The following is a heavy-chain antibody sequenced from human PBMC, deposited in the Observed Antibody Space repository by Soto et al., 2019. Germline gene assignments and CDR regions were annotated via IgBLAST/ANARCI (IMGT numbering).Heavy chain of an antibody. V-gene: IGHV1-8*01. CDR1: GYTFTSYD. D-gene: IGHD4-17*01. Sequence: QVQLVQSGAEVKKPGTSVKVSCKASGYTFTSYDINWVRQATGQGLEYLGWMNPNSGNTAYVQKFQGRVTMTWDTSITTADMALSSLRSEDTAVYFGARGIKYGAYSRWFDPWGQGTLVTVSS. CDR2: MNPNSGNT. J-gene: IGHJ5*02. CDR3: ARGIKYGAYSRWFDP.